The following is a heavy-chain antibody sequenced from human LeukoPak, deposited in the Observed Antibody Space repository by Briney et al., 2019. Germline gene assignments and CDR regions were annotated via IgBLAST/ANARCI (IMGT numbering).Heavy chain of an antibody. CDR3: ARDIDDFEGWFDP. CDR1: GGSFSGYY. D-gene: IGHD3-3*01. V-gene: IGHV4-59*10. CDR2: IYTSGST. J-gene: IGHJ5*02. Sequence: PSETLSLTCAVYGGSFSGYYWSWIRQPPGKGLEWIGRIYTSGSTNYNPSLKSRVTMSVDTSKNQFSLKLSSVTAADTAVYYCARDIDDFEGWFDPWGQGTLVTVSS.